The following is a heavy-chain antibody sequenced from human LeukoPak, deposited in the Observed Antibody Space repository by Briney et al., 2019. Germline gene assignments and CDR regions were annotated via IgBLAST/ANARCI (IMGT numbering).Heavy chain of an antibody. Sequence: GASVKVSCKASGGTFSSYAISWVRQAPGQGLEWMGWISAYNGNTNYAQKLQGRVTMTTDTSTSTAYMELRSLRSDDTAVYYCARNYVAATFDYWGQGTLVTVSS. D-gene: IGHD2-15*01. V-gene: IGHV1-18*01. J-gene: IGHJ4*02. CDR1: GGTFSSYA. CDR2: ISAYNGNT. CDR3: ARNYVAATFDY.